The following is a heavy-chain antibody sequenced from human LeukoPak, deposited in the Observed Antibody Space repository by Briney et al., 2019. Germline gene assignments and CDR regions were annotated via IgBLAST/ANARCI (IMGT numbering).Heavy chain of an antibody. J-gene: IGHJ6*02. V-gene: IGHV1-24*01. CDR2: FDPEDAEV. CDR3: ASPLPEYYYYGMDV. Sequence: RASVKVSCKVSGNTLTDLSIHWVRQAPEKGLDWMGGFDPEDAEVIYAERFQDRVTMTEDPSTDTAYLELSSLRSEDTAVYYCASPLPEYYYYGMDVWGQGTTVTVSS. CDR1: GNTLTDLS.